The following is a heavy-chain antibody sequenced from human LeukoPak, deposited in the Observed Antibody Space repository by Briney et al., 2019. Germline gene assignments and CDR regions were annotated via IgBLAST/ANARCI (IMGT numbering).Heavy chain of an antibody. V-gene: IGHV3-7*03. CDR1: GFILSNHW. Sequence: GGSLRLSCAASGFILSNHWMTWVHQAPGKGPEWVANMNKDGSEKYYVDSVKGRFTISRDTAKSSLYLQMNNLRAEDTALYYCARNNDMDVWGQGTTVIVSS. D-gene: IGHD1/OR15-1a*01. J-gene: IGHJ6*02. CDR2: MNKDGSEK. CDR3: ARNNDMDV.